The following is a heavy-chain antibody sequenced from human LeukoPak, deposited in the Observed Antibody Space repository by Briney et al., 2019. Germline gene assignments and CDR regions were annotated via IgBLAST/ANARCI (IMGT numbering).Heavy chain of an antibody. J-gene: IGHJ6*03. CDR3: AARRGYYHYMDV. D-gene: IGHD3-3*01. CDR1: VFTFSRYA. V-gene: IGHV3-23*01. Sequence: PGGSLRLPCATSVFTFSRYAVAWLRDAPGGGVEWVSSISNTGSNTYYAVSVKRRFTISRDNSKNTLSLQMNSLTAEDTAVYYCAARRGYYHYMDVWGKGTTVTVSS. CDR2: ISNTGSNT.